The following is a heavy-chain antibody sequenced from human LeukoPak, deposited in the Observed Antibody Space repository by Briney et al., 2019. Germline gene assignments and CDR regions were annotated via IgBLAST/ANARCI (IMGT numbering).Heavy chain of an antibody. CDR3: ARGGGLDV. D-gene: IGHD3-16*01. J-gene: IGHJ6*02. V-gene: IGHV3-7*03. Sequence: PGGSLRLSCAASGFTFSSYWMSWVRQAPGKGLEWVANIKQDGSEKYCVDSVKGRFTIPRDNAKNSLYLQMSNLRAEDTAVYFCARGGGLDVWGQGATVTVSS. CDR1: GFTFSSYW. CDR2: IKQDGSEK.